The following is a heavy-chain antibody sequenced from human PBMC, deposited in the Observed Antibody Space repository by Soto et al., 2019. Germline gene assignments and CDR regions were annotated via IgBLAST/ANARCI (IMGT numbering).Heavy chain of an antibody. CDR3: ARVLGPGTSSVY. CDR1: GYSFTSYD. J-gene: IGHJ4*02. D-gene: IGHD6-13*01. CDR2: ISAYNGNT. V-gene: IGHV1-18*01. Sequence: GASVKVSCKASGYSFTSYDINWVRQAPGQGLEWMGWISAYNGNTNYAQKLQGRVTMTTDTSTSTAYMELRSLRSDTTAVYYCARVLGPGTSSVYWGQGTLVTVSS.